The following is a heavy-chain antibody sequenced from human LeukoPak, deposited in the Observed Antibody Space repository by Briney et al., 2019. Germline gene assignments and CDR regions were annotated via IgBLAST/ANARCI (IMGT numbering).Heavy chain of an antibody. CDR1: GYSFTSYW. CDR3: ARGYCSSTSCYTGFDY. CDR2: IYPGDSDT. Sequence: GESLKISCKGSGYSFTSYWIDWVRQMPGKGLEWMGIIYPGDSDTRYSPSFQGQVTISADKSTTTAHLQWSSLKASDTAMYYCARGYCSSTSCYTGFDYWGQGTLVTVSS. J-gene: IGHJ4*02. D-gene: IGHD2-2*02. V-gene: IGHV5-51*01.